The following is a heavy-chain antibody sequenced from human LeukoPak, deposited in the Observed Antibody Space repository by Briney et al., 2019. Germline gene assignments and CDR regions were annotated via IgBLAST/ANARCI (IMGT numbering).Heavy chain of an antibody. V-gene: IGHV3-21*01. D-gene: IGHD1-26*01. CDR3: ARVGGSYAGY. J-gene: IGHJ4*02. CDR1: GFTFSSYS. Sequence: TGGSLRLSCAASGFTFSSYSMNWVRQAPGKGLEWVSSISSSSSYIYYADSVKGRFTISRDNAKNSLYLQMNSLRAEDTAVYYCARVGGSYAGYWGQGTLVTVSS. CDR2: ISSSSSYI.